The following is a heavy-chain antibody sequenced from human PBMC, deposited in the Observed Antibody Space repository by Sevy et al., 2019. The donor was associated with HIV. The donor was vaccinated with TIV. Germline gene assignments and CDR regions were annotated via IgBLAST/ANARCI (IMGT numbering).Heavy chain of an antibody. J-gene: IGHJ4*02. CDR1: GFTFSSYR. CDR2: ISSNSDYI. V-gene: IGHV3-21*01. CDR3: ARAVMEMSTWRSDY. Sequence: GGSLRLSCAASGFTFSSYRMTWVRQAPGKGLEWVSCISSNSDYINYADSVKGRFTISRDNAKNVLYLQMDSLRAEDTAVYYCARAVMEMSTWRSDYWGQGTLVTVSS. D-gene: IGHD3-16*01.